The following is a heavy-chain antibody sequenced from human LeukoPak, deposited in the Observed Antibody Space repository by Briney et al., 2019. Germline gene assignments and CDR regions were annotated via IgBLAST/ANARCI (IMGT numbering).Heavy chain of an antibody. CDR2: INTGKGNT. D-gene: IGHD2-21*02. J-gene: IGHJ4*02. V-gene: IGHV1-3*04. CDR3: ARNTETAIPLPYYFDY. CDR1: GYTFTDYA. Sequence: ASVKVSCKASGYTFTDYAMHWVRQAPGERLEWMGWINTGKGNTKYSQKFQGRVTITMDTSASTAYMDLSSLRSEDTAVYYCARNTETAIPLPYYFDYWGQGTLVTVSS.